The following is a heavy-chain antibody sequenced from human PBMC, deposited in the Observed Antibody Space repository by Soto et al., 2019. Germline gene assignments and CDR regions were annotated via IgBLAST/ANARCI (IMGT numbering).Heavy chain of an antibody. D-gene: IGHD5-12*01. J-gene: IGHJ6*02. CDR2: IYPGDSDT. CDR3: ARLGDGQRVEVVASGYDYSLDV. CDR1: GYDFINYW. V-gene: IGHV5-51*01. Sequence: GESLKISCKASGYDFINYWIGWVRQMPGKGLEWMGIIYPGDSDTRYSPSFQGQVTISADESIDTAYLQWSSLKASDTAMYYCARLGDGQRVEVVASGYDYSLDVWGQGTTVTVSS.